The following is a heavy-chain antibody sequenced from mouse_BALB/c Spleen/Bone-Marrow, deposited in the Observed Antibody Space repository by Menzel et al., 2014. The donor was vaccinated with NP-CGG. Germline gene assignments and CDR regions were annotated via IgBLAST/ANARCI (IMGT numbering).Heavy chain of an antibody. CDR2: INPESSTI. V-gene: IGHV4-1*02. CDR3: TRLTYYGLSDY. Sequence: EVKLQESGGGLVQPGGSLKLSCTASGFDFSRYWVSWVRQAPGKGLQWIGEINPESSTINYTPSLKDKFIISRDNAKNTLYLQMSKVRSEDTALYYCTRLTYYGLSDYWGQGTTLTVSS. D-gene: IGHD1-2*01. J-gene: IGHJ2*01. CDR1: GFDFSRYW.